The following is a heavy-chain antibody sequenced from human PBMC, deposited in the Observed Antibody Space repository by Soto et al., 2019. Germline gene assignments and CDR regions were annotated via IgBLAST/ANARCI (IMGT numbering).Heavy chain of an antibody. CDR1: GGTFSSYA. D-gene: IGHD2-15*01. CDR2: IIPIFGTA. V-gene: IGHV1-69*13. CDR3: ARDRSGYYYYYGMDV. J-gene: IGHJ6*02. Sequence: GASVKVSCKASGGTFSSYATSWVRQAPGQGLEWMGGIIPIFGTANYAQKFQGRVTITADESTSTAYMELSSLRSEDTAVYYCARDRSGYYYYYGMDVWGQGTTVTVSS.